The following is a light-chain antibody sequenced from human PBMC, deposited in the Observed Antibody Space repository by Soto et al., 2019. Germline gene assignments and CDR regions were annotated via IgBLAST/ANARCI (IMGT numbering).Light chain of an antibody. CDR3: QSYDSSLSGWV. CDR1: SSNIGTVYH. Sequence: QSVLTQPPSVSGAPGQRVTISCTGSSSNIGTVYHAHWYQHLPGTAPKLLIYGDSNRPSGVPDRFSGSKSGTSASLAITGLQAEDEADYYCQSYDSSLSGWVFGGGTKLTVL. V-gene: IGLV1-40*01. J-gene: IGLJ3*02. CDR2: GDS.